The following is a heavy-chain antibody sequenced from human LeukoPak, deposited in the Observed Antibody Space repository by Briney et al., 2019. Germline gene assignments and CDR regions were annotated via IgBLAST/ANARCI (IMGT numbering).Heavy chain of an antibody. V-gene: IGHV4-59*01. CDR2: IYYSGST. J-gene: IGHJ3*02. D-gene: IGHD6-19*01. Sequence: PSETLSLTCTVSGGSISSYYWSWIRQPPGKGLEWIGYIYYSGSTYYNPSLKSRVTISVDTSKNQFSLKLSSVTAADTAVYYCARDSSSGWYRGDAFDIWGQGTMVTVSS. CDR3: ARDSSSGWYRGDAFDI. CDR1: GGSISSYY.